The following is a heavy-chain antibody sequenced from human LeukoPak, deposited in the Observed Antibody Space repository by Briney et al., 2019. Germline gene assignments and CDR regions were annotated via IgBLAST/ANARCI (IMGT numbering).Heavy chain of an antibody. CDR3: ATRINRDGYNWAYDH. CDR1: GFTFTNAW. V-gene: IGHV3-15*01. J-gene: IGHJ4*02. D-gene: IGHD5-24*01. Sequence: GGSLRLSCAASGFTFTNAWMYWVRQALGKGLEWVARIKSRTDGGTTDYAAPVKGRFTISRDDSKNTLYLEMNSLKTEDTGVFYCATRINRDGYNWAYDHWGQGTLVTVSS. CDR2: IKSRTDGGTT.